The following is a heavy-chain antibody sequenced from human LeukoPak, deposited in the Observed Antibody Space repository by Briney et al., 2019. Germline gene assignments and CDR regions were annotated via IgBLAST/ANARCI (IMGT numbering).Heavy chain of an antibody. J-gene: IGHJ4*02. CDR1: GFTFGSYA. CDR3: AKEGSNDILTPFDS. CDR2: ISGSGATT. D-gene: IGHD3-9*01. Sequence: TGGSLRLSCAASGFTFGSYAMSWVRQVPGEWLGWVSTISGSGATTYYADSVKGRFTISRDNSKETLYLQMNSLRAEDTAVYYCAKEGSNDILTPFDSWGQGTLVTVSS. V-gene: IGHV3-23*01.